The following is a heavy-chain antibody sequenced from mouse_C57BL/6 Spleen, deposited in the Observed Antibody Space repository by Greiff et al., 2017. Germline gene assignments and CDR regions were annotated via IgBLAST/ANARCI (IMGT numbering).Heavy chain of an antibody. Sequence: QVQLQQSGPELVKPGASVKISCKASGYAFSSSWMNWVKQRPGKGLEWIGRIYPGDGDTNYNGKFKGKATLTADKSSSTAYMQLSSLTSEDSAVXFCARDYGSSDAMAYWGQGTSVTVSS. CDR1: GYAFSSSW. J-gene: IGHJ4*01. CDR3: ARDYGSSDAMAY. CDR2: IYPGDGDT. D-gene: IGHD1-1*01. V-gene: IGHV1-82*01.